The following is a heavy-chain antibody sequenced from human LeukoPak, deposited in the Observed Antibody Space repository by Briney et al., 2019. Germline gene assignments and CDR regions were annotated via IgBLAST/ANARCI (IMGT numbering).Heavy chain of an antibody. J-gene: IGHJ5*02. D-gene: IGHD6-13*01. V-gene: IGHV4-4*07. CDR3: ARDERAAAGPLSVWFDP. CDR2: IYTSGST. CDR1: GGSISSYY. Sequence: PSETLSLTCTASGGSISSYYWSWIRQPAGKGLEWIGRIYTSGSTNYNPSLKSRVTMSVDTSKNQFSLKLSSVTAADTAVYYCARDERAAAGPLSVWFDPWGQGTLVTVSS.